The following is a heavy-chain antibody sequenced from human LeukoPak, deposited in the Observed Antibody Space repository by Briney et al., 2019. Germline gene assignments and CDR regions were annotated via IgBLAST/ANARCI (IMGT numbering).Heavy chain of an antibody. V-gene: IGHV1-69*13. D-gene: IGHD7-27*01. CDR3: ARQTGDNYYYYMDV. Sequence: SVKVSCKASGGTFSSYAISWVRQAPGQGPEWMGGIIPIFGTANYAQKFQGRVTITADESTSTAYMELSSLRSEDTAVYYCARQTGDNYYYYMDVWGKGTTVTVSS. CDR1: GGTFSSYA. CDR2: IIPIFGTA. J-gene: IGHJ6*03.